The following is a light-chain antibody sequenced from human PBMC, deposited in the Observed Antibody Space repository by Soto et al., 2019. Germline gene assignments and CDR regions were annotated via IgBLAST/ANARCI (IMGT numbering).Light chain of an antibody. CDR2: GAS. V-gene: IGKV3-15*01. Sequence: EIVMTQSPATLSVSPGERATLSCRASQSVSSNLAWYQQKPGQAPRLLIYGASTRATGIPARFSGSGSGTEFTLTISTLQSDVFAVYYCQQYNNWPRAFGQGSKV. CDR1: QSVSSN. J-gene: IGKJ1*01. CDR3: QQYNNWPRA.